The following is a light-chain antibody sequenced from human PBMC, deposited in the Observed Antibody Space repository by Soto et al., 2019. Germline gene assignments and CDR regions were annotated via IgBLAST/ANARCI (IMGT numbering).Light chain of an antibody. CDR2: DAS. CDR3: QQRSNWSLT. Sequence: EIVLTQSPATLSLSPGERATLSCRASQSVSSYLAWYQQKPGQAPRLLIYDASNRATGIPARFSGSGSGTDFTLTISSLEPEDFEVYYCQQRSNWSLTFGGGTKVDIK. CDR1: QSVSSY. V-gene: IGKV3-11*01. J-gene: IGKJ4*01.